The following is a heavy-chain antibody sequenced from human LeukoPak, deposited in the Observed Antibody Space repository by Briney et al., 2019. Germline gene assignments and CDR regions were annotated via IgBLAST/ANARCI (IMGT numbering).Heavy chain of an antibody. V-gene: IGHV2-5*02. CDR3: AHRSYYYDSSGYYYGPTNAFDI. CDR2: IYWDDDK. CDR1: GFSLSTSGVG. D-gene: IGHD3-22*01. J-gene: IGHJ3*02. Sequence: SGPTLVKPTQTLTLTCTFSGFSLSTSGVGVGWIRQPPGKALEWLALIYWDDDKRYSPSLKSRLTITKDTSKNQVVLTMTNMDPVDTATYYCAHRSYYYDSSGYYYGPTNAFDIWGQGTMVTVSS.